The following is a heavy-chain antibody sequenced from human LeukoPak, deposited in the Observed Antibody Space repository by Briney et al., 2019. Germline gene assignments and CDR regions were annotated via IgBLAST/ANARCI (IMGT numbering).Heavy chain of an antibody. CDR2: ISPDGSAE. CDR3: ANQAYSQFDY. CDR1: GFAFSSYW. Sequence: GGSLRLSCVASGFAFSSYWMSWVRQAPGKGLELVANISPDGSAEDYVDSVKGRFAISRDNAKRSLYLQMNSLSPEDTAVYYCANQAYSQFDYWGQGTLVSVSS. D-gene: IGHD4-11*01. V-gene: IGHV3-7*01. J-gene: IGHJ4*02.